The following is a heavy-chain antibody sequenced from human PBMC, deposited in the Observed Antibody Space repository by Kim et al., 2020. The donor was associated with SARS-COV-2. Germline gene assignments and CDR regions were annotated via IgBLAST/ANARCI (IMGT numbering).Heavy chain of an antibody. V-gene: IGHV3-49*03. J-gene: IGHJ4*02. D-gene: IGHD4-17*01. Sequence: GGSLRLSCTASGFTFGDFGISWFRQAPGEGLQWLSFIRSKSHGATTDYAASVTGRLTISRDDSKSIAYLQMNSLKTEDTAVYYCARHIEDDFGDYDPDYWGQGTLVTVSS. CDR1: GFTFGDFG. CDR3: ARHIEDDFGDYDPDY. CDR2: IRSKSHGATT.